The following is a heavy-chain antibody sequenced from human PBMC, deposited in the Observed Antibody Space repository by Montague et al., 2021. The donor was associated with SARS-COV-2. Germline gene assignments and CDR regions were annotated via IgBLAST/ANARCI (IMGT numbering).Heavy chain of an antibody. J-gene: IGHJ4*02. CDR1: GGSISSSSYY. V-gene: IGHV4-39*01. CDR3: ATQEDPSGLIPGPFDF. Sequence: SETLSLTCTVSGGSISSSSYYWAWFRQPPGKGLEWIGSIYYRGSTYYNPTLKSRVFISVDTSKNQLSLTLTSVTAADTAVYYSATQEDPSGLIPGPFDFWGQGTLVSVSS. CDR2: IYYRGST. D-gene: IGHD6-19*01.